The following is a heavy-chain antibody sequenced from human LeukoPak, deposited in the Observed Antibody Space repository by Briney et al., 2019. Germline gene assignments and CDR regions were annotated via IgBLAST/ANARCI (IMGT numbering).Heavy chain of an antibody. CDR2: IYSGSST. J-gene: IGHJ3*02. D-gene: IGHD2-15*01. CDR1: GFNVSSNY. CDR3: ARDYSRDDASDI. V-gene: IGHV3-66*01. Sequence: GGSLRLSCAASGFNVSSNYMSWVRQAPGKGLDCVSVIYSGSSTYYADSVEGRFTISRDNSKNTLYLQMNSLRAEDTAVYYCARDYSRDDASDIWGQGTMVTVSS.